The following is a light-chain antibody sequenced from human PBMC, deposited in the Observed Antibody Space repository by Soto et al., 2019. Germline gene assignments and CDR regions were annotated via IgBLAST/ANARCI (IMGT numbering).Light chain of an antibody. Sequence: EIVMTQSPATLSVSPEERATLSCRASQSINSDLAWYQQRPGQAPRLLIYDASTRATGVPARFSGSGSGTEFTLTITSLQSEDFAVYYCKQYYNWPPALTFGGGTKVEIK. CDR1: QSINSD. V-gene: IGKV3-15*01. CDR2: DAS. CDR3: KQYYNWPPALT. J-gene: IGKJ4*01.